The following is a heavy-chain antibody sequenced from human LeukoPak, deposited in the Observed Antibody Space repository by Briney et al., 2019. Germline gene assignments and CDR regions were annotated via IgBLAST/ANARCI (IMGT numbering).Heavy chain of an antibody. CDR2: IKHDGSEK. J-gene: IGHJ4*02. CDR3: ATPLDYYDWSDSHQGGD. V-gene: IGHV3-7*03. Sequence: PGGSLILSCAASGFTFSSYAMTWVRQAPGKGLEWVANIKHDGSEKNYVDSVKGRFTISRDNAKNSLYLQMNSLRAEDTAVYYCATPLDYYDWSDSHQGGDWGQGTLVTVSS. CDR1: GFTFSSYA. D-gene: IGHD3-22*01.